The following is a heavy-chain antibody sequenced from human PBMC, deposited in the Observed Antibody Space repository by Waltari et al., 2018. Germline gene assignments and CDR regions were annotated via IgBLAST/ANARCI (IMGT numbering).Heavy chain of an antibody. Sequence: QVQLVQSGAEVKKPGASVKVSCKASGYTFTSYAMHWVRQAPGQRLEWMGWINAGNGNTKYSQEFQGRVTISVDTSKNQFSLKLSSVTAADTAVYYCADQHSSSLSFDYWGQGTLVTVSS. CDR2: INAGNGNT. D-gene: IGHD6-6*01. CDR1: GYTFTSYA. V-gene: IGHV1-3*03. CDR3: ADQHSSSLSFDY. J-gene: IGHJ4*02.